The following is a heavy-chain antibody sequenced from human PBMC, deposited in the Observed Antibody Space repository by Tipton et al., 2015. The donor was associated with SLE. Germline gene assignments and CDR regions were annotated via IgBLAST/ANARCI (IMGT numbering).Heavy chain of an antibody. CDR3: AEGLRDSSSSVPRTHLDL. D-gene: IGHD6-6*01. J-gene: IGHJ2*01. Sequence: LRLSCTVSGGSINSSSYYWGWIRQPPGKGLEWIGSIYYSGSTYYNPSLKSRVTISVDTSKNQFSLKLSSVTAADTAVYYCAEGLRDSSSSVPRTHLDLWGRGTLVTVSS. V-gene: IGHV4-39*07. CDR1: GGSINSSSYY. CDR2: IYYSGST.